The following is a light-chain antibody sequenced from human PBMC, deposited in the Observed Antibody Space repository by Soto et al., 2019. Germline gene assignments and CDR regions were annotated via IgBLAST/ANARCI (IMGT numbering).Light chain of an antibody. CDR1: QTVRSSY. Sequence: EFVLTQSPGTLSLSPGERATLSCRASQTVRSSYLAWYQQKSGQAPRLLIYGASSRATGIPDRFSGGGSGTDFTLTITRLEPEDFAVYFCLQYGGLPRTFGQGTKVDI. CDR2: GAS. J-gene: IGKJ1*01. V-gene: IGKV3-20*01. CDR3: LQYGGLPRT.